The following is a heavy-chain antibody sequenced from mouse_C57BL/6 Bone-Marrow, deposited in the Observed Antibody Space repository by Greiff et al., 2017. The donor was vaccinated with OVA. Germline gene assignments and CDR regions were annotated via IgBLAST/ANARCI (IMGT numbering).Heavy chain of an antibody. CDR1: GFSLTSYA. J-gene: IGHJ4*01. D-gene: IGHD1-1*01. CDR2: IWTGGGT. CDR3: ARGPSYYYGYYYAMDY. Sequence: VKVVESGPGLVAPSQSLSITCTVSGFSLTSYAISWVRQPPGKGLEWLGVIWTGGGTNYNSALKSRLSISKDNSKSQVFLKMNRLQTDDTARYYCARGPSYYYGYYYAMDYWGQGTSVTVSS. V-gene: IGHV2-9-1*01.